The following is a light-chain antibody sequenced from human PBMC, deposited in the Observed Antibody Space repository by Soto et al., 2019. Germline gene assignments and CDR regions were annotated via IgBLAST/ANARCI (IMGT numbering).Light chain of an antibody. CDR2: GDT. J-gene: IGLJ2*01. CDR1: SSNIGAGYD. CDR3: SSYTNIVTLV. Sequence: QSVLTQPPSVSGAPGQRVTISCTGSSSNIGAGYDVHWYLQLPGTAPKLLVYGDTNRPSGVPDRFSGSKSGTSASLAITGLQADDEADYYCSSYTNIVTLVFGGGTKLTVL. V-gene: IGLV1-40*01.